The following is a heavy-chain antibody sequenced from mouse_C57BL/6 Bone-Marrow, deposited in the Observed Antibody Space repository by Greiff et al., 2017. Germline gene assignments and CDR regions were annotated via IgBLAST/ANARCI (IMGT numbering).Heavy chain of an antibody. CDR2: INYDGSST. Sequence: EVKLMESEGGLVQPGSSMKLSCTASGFTFSDYYMAWVRQVPEKGLEWVANINYDGSSTYYLDSLKSRFIISRDNAKNILYLQMSSLKSEDTATYYCARDGGYGSRYWYFDVWGTVTTVTVSS. V-gene: IGHV5-16*01. D-gene: IGHD1-1*01. CDR1: GFTFSDYY. CDR3: ARDGGYGSRYWYFDV. J-gene: IGHJ1*03.